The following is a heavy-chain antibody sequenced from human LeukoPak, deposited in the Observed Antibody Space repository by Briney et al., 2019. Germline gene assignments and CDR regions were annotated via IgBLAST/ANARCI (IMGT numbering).Heavy chain of an antibody. CDR2: IYPGDSDT. CDR3: ARHVGSDSGYDSNWFDP. D-gene: IGHD5-12*01. CDR1: GYSFTSYW. J-gene: IGHJ5*02. V-gene: IGHV5-51*01. Sequence: GESLQISCKGSGYSFTSYWIGWVRQMPGKGLEWMGIIYPGDSDTRYSPSFQGQVTISADKSIRTAYLQWSSLKASDTAMYYCARHVGSDSGYDSNWFDPWGQGTLVTVSS.